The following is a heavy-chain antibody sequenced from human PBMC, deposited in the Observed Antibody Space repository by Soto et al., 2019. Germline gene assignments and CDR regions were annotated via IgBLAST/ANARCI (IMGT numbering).Heavy chain of an antibody. CDR2: ISYDGSKK. Sequence: QVQLVESGGGVVQPGRSLRLSCAASGFTFSNYGMHWVRQAPGKGLEWVAVISYDGSKKYYVDSVKGRFTISRDNSKNTLYLQMNSLKTEDTAVYYCAKDGENWGQGTLVTVS. D-gene: IGHD3-10*01. V-gene: IGHV3-30*18. J-gene: IGHJ4*02. CDR1: GFTFSNYG. CDR3: AKDGEN.